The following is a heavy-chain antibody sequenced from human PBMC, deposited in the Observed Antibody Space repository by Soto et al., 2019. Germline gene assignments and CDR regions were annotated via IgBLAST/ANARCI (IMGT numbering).Heavy chain of an antibody. J-gene: IGHJ4*02. CDR3: ARQIYDSDTGPNFQYYFDS. CDR2: IYPGDSNT. V-gene: IGHV5-51*01. D-gene: IGHD3-22*01. CDR1: GYRFTTYW. Sequence: PGESLKISCKGSGYRFTTYWIGWVRQMPGKGLEWMGLIYPGDSNTRFSPSFQGQVTISVDMSISTAYLQWSSLRASDTAMYYCARQIYDSDTGPNFQYYFDSWGQGTPVTVSS.